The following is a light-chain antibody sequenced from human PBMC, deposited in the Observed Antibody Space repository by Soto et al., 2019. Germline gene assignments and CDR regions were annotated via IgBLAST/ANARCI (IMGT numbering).Light chain of an antibody. Sequence: EIVVTQSPGILSVSPGDRATRASQSVSTNLAWYQQKPGQAPTLLIYAASTRATGIPARFTGSGSGTDFTLTISSLQSEDFAVYYCQEYSKWPLFTFGPGTRVDIK. V-gene: IGKV3-15*01. CDR1: QSVSTN. CDR2: AAS. J-gene: IGKJ3*01. CDR3: QEYSKWPLFT.